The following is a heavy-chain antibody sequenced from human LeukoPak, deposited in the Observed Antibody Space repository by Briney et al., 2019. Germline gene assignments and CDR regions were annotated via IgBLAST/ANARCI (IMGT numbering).Heavy chain of an antibody. V-gene: IGHV1-2*02. D-gene: IGHD3-22*01. CDR3: AGAYYDSSDY. Sequence: ASVKVSCKAYGYTFSGYHMHWIRQAPGQGLEWIGWINPNGSTTNYAQKNKGMITMTRATSISIALMQLSGLGSDATAVYYCAGAYYDSSDYWGQGTLVTVSS. CDR1: GYTFSGYH. J-gene: IGHJ4*02. CDR2: INPNGSTT.